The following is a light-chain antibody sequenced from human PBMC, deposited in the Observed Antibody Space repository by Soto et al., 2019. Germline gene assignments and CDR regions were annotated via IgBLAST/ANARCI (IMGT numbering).Light chain of an antibody. CDR1: QSVSSSY. CDR2: GAS. CDR3: QQYGSSPPYT. J-gene: IGKJ2*01. V-gene: IGKV3-20*01. Sequence: EVVLTQSPGTLSLSPGERATLSCTASQSVSSSYLAWYQQKPGQAPRLLIYGASSRATGISDRFSGSGPGTDFTLTISRLEPEDFAVYYCQQYGSSPPYTFGQGTKLEIK.